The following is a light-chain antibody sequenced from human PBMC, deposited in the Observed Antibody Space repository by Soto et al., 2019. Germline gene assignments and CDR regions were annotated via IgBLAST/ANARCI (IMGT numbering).Light chain of an antibody. J-gene: IGLJ1*01. CDR2: AND. Sequence: QSVLTKPPSVSAAPGQTVSISCSGSSSNIGNNFVSWYQHLPGTAPKLLILANDKRPSGIPDRFSGSKSDTSATLGIIALQTGDEADYYCATWDTTLSVYVFGTGTKLTVL. CDR1: SSNIGNNF. V-gene: IGLV1-51*01. CDR3: ATWDTTLSVYV.